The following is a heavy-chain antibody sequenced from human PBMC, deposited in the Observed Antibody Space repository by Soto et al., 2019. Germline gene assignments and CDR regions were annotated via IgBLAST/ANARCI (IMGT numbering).Heavy chain of an antibody. CDR3: AKDTSSSPYYMDV. CDR1: GFTFSNLA. D-gene: IGHD2-2*01. J-gene: IGHJ6*03. Sequence: EVQVLESGGGSVQPGGSLRLSCAASGFTFSNLAMSWVRHAPGKGREWAPEISGRTGSTYYVDSVKGRFIISRDNSQNTLHLQMNTLRAEDTAVYYCAKDTSSSPYYMDVWGKGTTVTVSS. V-gene: IGHV3-23*01. CDR2: ISGRTGST.